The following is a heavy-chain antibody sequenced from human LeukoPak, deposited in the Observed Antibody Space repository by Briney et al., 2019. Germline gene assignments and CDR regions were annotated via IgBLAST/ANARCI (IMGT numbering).Heavy chain of an antibody. J-gene: IGHJ4*02. D-gene: IGHD3-22*01. Sequence: SETLSLTCTVSGGSISSSSYYWGWIRQPPGKGLEWIGSIYYSGSTYYNPSLKSRVTISVDTSKDQFSPNLSSVTAADTAVYYCARLYYDSSGYYQICYFDYWGQGTLVTVSS. CDR1: GGSISSSSYY. CDR3: ARLYYDSSGYYQICYFDY. CDR2: IYYSGST. V-gene: IGHV4-39*01.